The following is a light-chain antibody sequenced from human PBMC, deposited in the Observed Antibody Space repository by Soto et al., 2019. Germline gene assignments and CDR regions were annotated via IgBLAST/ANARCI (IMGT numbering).Light chain of an antibody. Sequence: IQMTRSPSPLSESIGDRVTMACRASQSIGSWLAWYQRRPGKAPRLLIYDASSLESGVPSRFSGSGSGTEFTLTISSLEPEDFAVYYCQQRINWFGQGTKVDI. V-gene: IGKV1-5*01. J-gene: IGKJ1*01. CDR3: QQRINW. CDR1: QSIGSW. CDR2: DAS.